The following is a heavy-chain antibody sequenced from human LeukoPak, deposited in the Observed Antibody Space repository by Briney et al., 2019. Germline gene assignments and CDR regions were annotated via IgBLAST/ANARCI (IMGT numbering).Heavy chain of an antibody. D-gene: IGHD5-18*01. J-gene: IGHJ4*02. CDR2: ISSSSSYI. CDR3: ARGGYSYDYYFDY. CDR1: GFTFSSYS. V-gene: IGHV3-21*01. Sequence: GGSLRLSCAASGFTFSSYSMNWVRQAPGKGLESVSSISSSSSYIYYADSVKGRFTISRDNAKNSLYLQMNSPRAEDTAVYYCARGGYSYDYYFDYWGQGTLVTVSS.